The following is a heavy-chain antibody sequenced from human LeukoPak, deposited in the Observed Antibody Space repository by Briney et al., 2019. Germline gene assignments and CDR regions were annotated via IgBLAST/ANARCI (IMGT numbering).Heavy chain of an antibody. J-gene: IGHJ5*02. CDR1: GFTFSSYS. D-gene: IGHD6-19*01. CDR3: ARGHSSGWYNWFDP. CDR2: ISSSSSTI. V-gene: IGHV3-48*04. Sequence: GGSLRLSRAASGFTFSSYSMNWVRQAPGKGLEWGSYISSSSSTIYYADSVKGRFTISRDNAKNSLYLQMNSLRAEDTSVYYCARGHSSGWYNWFDPWGQGTLVTVSS.